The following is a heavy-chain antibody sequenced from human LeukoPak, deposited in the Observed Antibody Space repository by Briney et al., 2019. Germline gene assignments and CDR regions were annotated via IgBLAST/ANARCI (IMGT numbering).Heavy chain of an antibody. V-gene: IGHV1-2*06. CDR1: GYTFSDYY. D-gene: IGHD5-12*01. CDR2: INPDSGGT. J-gene: IGHJ4*02. CDR3: ASGYEDY. Sequence: GASVKVSCKASGYTFSDYYIHWVRQAPGQGLEWMGRINPDSGGTNYAQKFQGRVTMTRDTSISTAYMGLSRLRSDDTAVYYCASGYEDYWGQGTLVTVTS.